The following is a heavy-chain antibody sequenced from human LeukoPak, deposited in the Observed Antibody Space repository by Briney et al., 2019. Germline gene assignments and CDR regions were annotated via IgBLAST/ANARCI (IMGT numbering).Heavy chain of an antibody. CDR3: ARVVYGSRTSLYYYRYYMDI. CDR2: IYTSGST. D-gene: IGHD3-10*01. Sequence: PSETLSLTCTVSGGSISSGSYYWRWIRQPAGKGLKWIGRIYTSGSTNYNPPLKSRVTISVDTSKNQFSLKLSSVTAADTVRYCPARVVYGSRTSLYYYRYYMDIWGDRTPVTVSS. J-gene: IGHJ6*03. V-gene: IGHV4-61*02. CDR1: GGSISSGSYY.